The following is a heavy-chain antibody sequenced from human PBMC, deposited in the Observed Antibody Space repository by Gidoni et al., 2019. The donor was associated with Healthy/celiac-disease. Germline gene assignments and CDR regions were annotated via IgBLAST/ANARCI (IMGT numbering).Heavy chain of an antibody. CDR1: GFTFSSAA. J-gene: IGHJ4*02. CDR3: ATARRRWFGELLYSSFDY. V-gene: IGHV3-23*01. D-gene: IGHD3-10*01. Sequence: EVQLLESGGVLVQPGGSMRLCCAASGFTFSSAAMSWVRQAPGKGLEWVSAISGSGVSTYYADSVKGRFTISRDNSKNTLYLQMNSLRAEDTAVYYCATARRRWFGELLYSSFDYWGQGTLVTVSS. CDR2: ISGSGVST.